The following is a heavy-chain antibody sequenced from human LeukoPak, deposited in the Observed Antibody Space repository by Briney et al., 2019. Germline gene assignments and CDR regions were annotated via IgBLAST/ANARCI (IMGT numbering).Heavy chain of an antibody. CDR2: IYTSGST. CDR3: ARDGAYSSGWYKEAWFDP. D-gene: IGHD6-19*01. J-gene: IGHJ5*02. V-gene: IGHV4-4*07. CDR1: GGSISSYY. Sequence: SETLSLTCTVPGGSISSYYWSWIRQPAGKGLEWIGRIYTSGSTNYNPSLKSRVTMSVDTSKNQFSLKLSSVTAADTAVYYCARDGAYSSGWYKEAWFDPWGQGTLVTVSS.